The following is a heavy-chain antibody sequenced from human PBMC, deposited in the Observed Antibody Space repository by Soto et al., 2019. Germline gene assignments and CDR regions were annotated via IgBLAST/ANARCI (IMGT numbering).Heavy chain of an antibody. J-gene: IGHJ6*02. CDR3: ARRPRDYYDSSGYYPSYGMDA. D-gene: IGHD3-22*01. V-gene: IGHV5-51*01. Sequence: GVSRRISCKGSGCSFTSYWIGWFRQRPGKCRQVMVIVQPAHSDTRYSPSFQGYVTISACKSISTAYLQWSSLQASDSAMYYCARRPRDYYDSSGYYPSYGMDAWRQGTQVPVS. CDR2: VQPAHSDT. CDR1: GCSFTSYW.